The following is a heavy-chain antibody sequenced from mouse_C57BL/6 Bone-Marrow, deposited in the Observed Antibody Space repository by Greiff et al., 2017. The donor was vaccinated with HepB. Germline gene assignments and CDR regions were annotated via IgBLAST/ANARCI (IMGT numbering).Heavy chain of an antibody. CDR1: GYTFTDYY. V-gene: IGHV1-26*01. CDR3: ARERTTVFFDY. Sequence: VQLQQSGPELVKPGASVKISCKASGYTFTDYYMNWVKQSHGKSLEWIGDINPNNGGTSYNQKFKGKATLTVDKSSSTAYMELRSLTSEDSAVYYCARERTTVFFDYWGQGTTLTVPS. J-gene: IGHJ2*01. D-gene: IGHD1-1*01. CDR2: INPNNGGT.